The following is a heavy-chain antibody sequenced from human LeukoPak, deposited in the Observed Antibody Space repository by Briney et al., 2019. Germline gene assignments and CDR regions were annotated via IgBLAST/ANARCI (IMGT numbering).Heavy chain of an antibody. CDR1: GGSISSYY. CDR3: ARDRRITNSGYDWEANAFDI. CDR2: IYYSGST. D-gene: IGHD5-12*01. J-gene: IGHJ3*02. V-gene: IGHV4-59*01. Sequence: SETLSLTCTVSGGSISSYYWSWIRQPPGKGLEWIGYIYYSGSTNYNPSLKSRVTISVDTSKNQFSLKLSSVTAADTAVYYCARDRRITNSGYDWEANAFDIWGQGTMVTVSS.